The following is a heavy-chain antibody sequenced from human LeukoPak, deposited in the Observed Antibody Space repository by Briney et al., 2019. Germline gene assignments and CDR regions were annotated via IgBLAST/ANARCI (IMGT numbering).Heavy chain of an antibody. D-gene: IGHD3-16*02. CDR1: GGSISGSSYY. J-gene: IGHJ4*02. CDR3: ARGLSAVVY. CDR2: IYYSGST. Sequence: SETLSLTCTVSGGSISGSSYYWGWIRQPPGKGLEWIGSIYYSGSTYYNPSLKSRVTISVDTSKKQFSLKLSSVTAADTAVYYCARGLSAVVYWGQGTLVTVSS. V-gene: IGHV4-39*07.